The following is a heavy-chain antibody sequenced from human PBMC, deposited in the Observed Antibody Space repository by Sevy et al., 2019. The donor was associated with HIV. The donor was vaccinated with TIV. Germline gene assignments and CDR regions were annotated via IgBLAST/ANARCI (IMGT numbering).Heavy chain of an antibody. J-gene: IGHJ6*02. V-gene: IGHV3-23*01. Sequence: GGSLRLSCAASGFTVNSNYMTWVRQAPGKGLEWVSVISGSGGSTHYAESVKGRFTISRDNSKNTLYLQMNSLRAEDTAVYYCAKFLRDYYYAMDVWGQGTTVTVSS. CDR1: GFTVNSNY. CDR3: AKFLRDYYYAMDV. D-gene: IGHD3-3*01. CDR2: ISGSGGST.